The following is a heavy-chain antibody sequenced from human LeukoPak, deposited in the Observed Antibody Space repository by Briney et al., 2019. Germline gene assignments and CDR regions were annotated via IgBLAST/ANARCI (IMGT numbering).Heavy chain of an antibody. D-gene: IGHD1-26*01. V-gene: IGHV4-39*07. CDR2: IYYSGST. CDR1: GGSISSSSYY. J-gene: IGHJ6*02. CDR3: ARVRKEWGYYYYGMDV. Sequence: SETLSLTCTVSGGSISSSSYYWGWIRQPPGKGLEWIGSIYYSGSTYYNPSLKSRVTISVDTSKNQFSLKLSSVTAADTAVYYCARVRKEWGYYYYGMDVWGQGTTVTVSS.